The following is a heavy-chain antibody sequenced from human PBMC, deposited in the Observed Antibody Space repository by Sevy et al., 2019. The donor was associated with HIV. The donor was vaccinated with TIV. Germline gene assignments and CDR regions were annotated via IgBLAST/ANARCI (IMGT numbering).Heavy chain of an antibody. CDR3: AREPYCSGGSCYSEWFDP. Sequence: GGFLRLSCAASGFTFSSYWMSWVRQAPGKGLEWVANIKQDGSEKYYVDSVKGRFTISRDNAKNSLCLQMNSLRAEDTAVYYCAREPYCSGGSCYSEWFDPWGQGTLVTVSS. V-gene: IGHV3-7*01. D-gene: IGHD2-15*01. CDR2: IKQDGSEK. CDR1: GFTFSSYW. J-gene: IGHJ5*02.